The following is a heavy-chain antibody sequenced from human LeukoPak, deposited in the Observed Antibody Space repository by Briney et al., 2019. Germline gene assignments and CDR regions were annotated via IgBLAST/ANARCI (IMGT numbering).Heavy chain of an antibody. Sequence: ASVKVSCKASGYTFTGYYMHWVRQAPGQGLEWMGRINPNSGGTNYAQKFQGRVTMTRDTSISTAYMELSRLRSDDTAVYYCARDRNYYDSSGYYIDYWGQGTLVTVSS. CDR3: ARDRNYYDSSGYYIDY. D-gene: IGHD3-22*01. J-gene: IGHJ4*02. V-gene: IGHV1-2*06. CDR1: GYTFTGYY. CDR2: INPNSGGT.